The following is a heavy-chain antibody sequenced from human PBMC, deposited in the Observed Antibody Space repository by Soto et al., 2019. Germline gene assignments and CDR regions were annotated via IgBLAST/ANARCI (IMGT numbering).Heavy chain of an antibody. CDR1: GFSLSTSGMR. D-gene: IGHD6-13*01. Sequence: SGPTLVNPTPPLTLTCTFSGFSLSTSGMRVSWIRPPPGKALEWLARIDWDEDKFYSTSLKTRLTISKDTSKNQVVLTMTNMDPVDTATYYCARIRQGYSSNWANLDYWGQGTLVTVSS. V-gene: IGHV2-70*04. CDR3: ARIRQGYSSNWANLDY. CDR2: IDWDEDK. J-gene: IGHJ4*02.